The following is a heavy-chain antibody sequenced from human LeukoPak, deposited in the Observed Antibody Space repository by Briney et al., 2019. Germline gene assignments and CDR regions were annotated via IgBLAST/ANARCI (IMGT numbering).Heavy chain of an antibody. CDR2: IYHTGST. D-gene: IGHD4-17*01. CDR1: GYSITSGYY. Sequence: KPSETLSLTCTVSGYSITSGYYWGWIRQPPGKGLEWIGSIYHTGSTSQNPSLKSRATMSVDTSKNQFSLKLSSVTAADTAVYYCARRVSDGDHPFDYWGQGTLVTVSS. V-gene: IGHV4-38-2*02. J-gene: IGHJ4*02. CDR3: ARRVSDGDHPFDY.